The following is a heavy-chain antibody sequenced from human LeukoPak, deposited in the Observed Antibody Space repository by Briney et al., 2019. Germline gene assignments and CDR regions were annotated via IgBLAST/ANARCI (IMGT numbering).Heavy chain of an antibody. D-gene: IGHD6-13*01. CDR2: IYPGDSDT. CDR1: GYSFTSYW. CDR3: ARFRLWRAAAGSDYFDY. Sequence: GESLKISCKGSGYSFTSYWIGLVRQMPGKGLEWMGIIYPGDSDTRYSPSFQGQVTISADKSISTAYLQWSSLKASDTAMYYCARFRLWRAAAGSDYFDYWGQGTLVTVSS. J-gene: IGHJ4*02. V-gene: IGHV5-51*01.